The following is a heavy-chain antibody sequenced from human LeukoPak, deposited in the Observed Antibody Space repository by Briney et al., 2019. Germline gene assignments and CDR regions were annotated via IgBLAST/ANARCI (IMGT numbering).Heavy chain of an antibody. CDR1: GGSISSYY. D-gene: IGHD2-15*01. V-gene: IGHV4-59*01. CDR3: ARQGPCSGGSCYCSYYYMDV. Sequence: PSETLSLTCTVYGGSISSYYWSWIRQPPGKGLEWIGYIYYSGSTNYNPSLKSRVTISVDTSKNQFSLKLSSVTAADTAVYYCARQGPCSGGSCYCSYYYMDVWGKGTTVTVSS. CDR2: IYYSGST. J-gene: IGHJ6*03.